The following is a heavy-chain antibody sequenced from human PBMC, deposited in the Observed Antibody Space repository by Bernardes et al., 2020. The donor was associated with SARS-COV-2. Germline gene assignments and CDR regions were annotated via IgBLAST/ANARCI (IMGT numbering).Heavy chain of an antibody. D-gene: IGHD2-8*02. Sequence: GGSLRLSCEASGFSFGYHTMHWVRQPPGKGLEWVALITWDGINRDYADSVKGRFTISRDNSKNSLYLQMNSLRTEDTALYYCAKDYSLCTGGICYFDYWGQGTLVTVSS. J-gene: IGHJ4*02. CDR3: AKDYSLCTGGICYFDY. CDR2: ITWDGINR. V-gene: IGHV3-43*01. CDR1: GFSFGYHT.